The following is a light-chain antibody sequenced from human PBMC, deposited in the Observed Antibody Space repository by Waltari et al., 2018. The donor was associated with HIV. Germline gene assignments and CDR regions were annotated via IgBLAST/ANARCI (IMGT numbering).Light chain of an antibody. CDR3: CSYAGGPFV. CDR2: DVN. J-gene: IGLJ1*01. CDR1: NSDVGNSDF. Sequence: QSALTQPASVAGSPGQSVNMSCTGSNSDVGNSDFVSWYQHTPGQAPHLIIYDVNTRPSGVSLRFSGSKSGNTASLTISGLQAEDEANYYCCSYAGGPFVFGSGT. V-gene: IGLV2-23*02.